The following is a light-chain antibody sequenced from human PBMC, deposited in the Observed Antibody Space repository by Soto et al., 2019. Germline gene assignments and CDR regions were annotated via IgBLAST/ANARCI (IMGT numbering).Light chain of an antibody. J-gene: IGKJ5*01. Sequence: DIVVTQSPDTLSLAPGESATLSCRASQSVTSNYSGWYQQKPGQPPRLLIYGSSKRATGIPDRFRGGGSGTDFTLTISRLEPEALAVYYCQQYGSSPPITFGQGTRLEVK. CDR1: QSVTSNY. V-gene: IGKV3-20*01. CDR3: QQYGSSPPIT. CDR2: GSS.